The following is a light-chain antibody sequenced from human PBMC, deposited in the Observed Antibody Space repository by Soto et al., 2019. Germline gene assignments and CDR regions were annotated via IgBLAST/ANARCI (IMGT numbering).Light chain of an antibody. V-gene: IGKV3-11*01. J-gene: IGKJ5*01. CDR3: QQRSNWPPLYT. CDR1: QSVSSY. CDR2: DVS. Sequence: EIVLTQSPATLSLSPGERATLSCRASQSVSSYLAWYQHKPGQAPRLLIHDVSSRATGIPARFSGSGSGTDFTLTISSLESEDFAVYYCQQRSNWPPLYTFGQGTRLEIK.